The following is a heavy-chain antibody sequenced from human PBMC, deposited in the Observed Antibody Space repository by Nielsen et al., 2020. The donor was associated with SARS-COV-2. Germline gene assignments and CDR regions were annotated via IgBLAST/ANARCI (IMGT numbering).Heavy chain of an antibody. CDR1: GFTFDDYA. V-gene: IGHV3-9*01. CDR2: ISWNSGNI. CDR3: ARTTAMVTSHAFDI. Sequence: SLKISCAGSGFTFDDYAMHWVRQGPGKGLEWVSGISWNSGNIGYADSVKGRFTISRDNAKNSLYLQMNSLRAEDTAVYYCARTTAMVTSHAFDIWGQGTMVTVSS. D-gene: IGHD5-18*01. J-gene: IGHJ3*02.